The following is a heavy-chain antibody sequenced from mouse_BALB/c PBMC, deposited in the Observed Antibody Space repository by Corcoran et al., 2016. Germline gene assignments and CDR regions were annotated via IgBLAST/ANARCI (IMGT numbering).Heavy chain of an antibody. J-gene: IGHJ4*01. D-gene: IGHD2-3*01. CDR2: TNTNTGET. CDR1: GTLFTKHG. Sequence: QIQLVQPGPERKKTGETIMISCRASGTLFTKHGMNWVKQAPGKDLKGMGGTNTNTGETTYADDFKGLFAFSLETYASTAYLQINTLKFEDTATYFCTDGSFYYVMDFWGQGSSVTVSS. V-gene: IGHV9-3-1*01. CDR3: TDGSFYYVMDF.